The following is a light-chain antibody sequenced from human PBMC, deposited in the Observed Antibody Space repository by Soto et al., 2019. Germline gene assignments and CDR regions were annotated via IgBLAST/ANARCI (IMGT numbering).Light chain of an antibody. CDR3: HSYDNSLSGHV. CDR1: SSNIGAGYD. V-gene: IGLV1-40*01. CDR2: GNS. J-gene: IGLJ1*01. Sequence: QSVLTQPPSVSGAPGQRVTISCTGSSSNIGAGYDVHWYQQLPGTAPNLLIYGNSNRPSGVPDRFSGSKSDTSAFLAIAGLQAEDEADYYCHSYDNSLSGHVFGTATKLTVL.